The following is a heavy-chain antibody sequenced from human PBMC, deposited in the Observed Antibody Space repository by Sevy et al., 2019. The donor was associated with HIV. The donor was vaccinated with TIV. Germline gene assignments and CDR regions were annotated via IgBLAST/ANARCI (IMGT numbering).Heavy chain of an antibody. V-gene: IGHV3-48*03. Sequence: GGSLILSCAASGFTFSSYEVNWVRHAPGKGLEWVSYISSSGSTIYYADSVKGRFTISRDNAKNSLYLQMNSLRAEDTAVYYCARDDRGYSGYDRGNFDYWGQGTLVTVSS. D-gene: IGHD5-12*01. J-gene: IGHJ4*02. CDR2: ISSSGSTI. CDR1: GFTFSSYE. CDR3: ARDDRGYSGYDRGNFDY.